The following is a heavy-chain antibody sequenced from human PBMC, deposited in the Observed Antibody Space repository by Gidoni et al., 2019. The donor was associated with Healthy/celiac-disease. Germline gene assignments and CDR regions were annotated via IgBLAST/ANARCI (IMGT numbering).Heavy chain of an antibody. D-gene: IGHD1-1*01. CDR1: GGSFSGYY. CDR2: INHSGST. CDR3: ARRRGKVERRPILYNYYMDV. V-gene: IGHV4-34*01. Sequence: QVQLQQWGAGLLKPSETLSLTCAVYGGSFSGYYWRWIRQPPGKGLEWIGEINHSGSTNYNPSLKSRVTISVDTSKNQFSLKLSSVTAADTAVYYCARRRGKVERRPILYNYYMDVWGKGTTVTVSS. J-gene: IGHJ6*03.